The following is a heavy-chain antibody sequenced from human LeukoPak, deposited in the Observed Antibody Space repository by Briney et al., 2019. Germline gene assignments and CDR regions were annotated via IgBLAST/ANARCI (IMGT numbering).Heavy chain of an antibody. CDR1: GGSFSGYY. CDR3: ARDSPSAANWFDP. D-gene: IGHD2-21*01. CDR2: INHSGST. V-gene: IGHV4-34*01. Sequence: SETLSLTCAVYGGSFSGYYWSWIRQPPGKGLEWIGEINHSGSTNYNPSLKSRVTISVDTSKNQFSLKLSSVTAADTAVYYCARDSPSAANWFDPWGQGTLVTVSS. J-gene: IGHJ5*02.